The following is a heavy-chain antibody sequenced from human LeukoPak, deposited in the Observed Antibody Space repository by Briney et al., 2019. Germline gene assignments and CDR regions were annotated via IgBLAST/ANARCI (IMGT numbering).Heavy chain of an antibody. D-gene: IGHD2-8*01. CDR1: GGSISSYY. Sequence: SETLSLTCTVSGGSISSYYWSWIRQPPGKGLEWIGYIYYSGSTNYNPSLKSRVTISVDTSKNQFSLKLSSVTAADTAVYYCARLPKVYNWFDPWGQGTLVTVSS. CDR3: ARLPKVYNWFDP. V-gene: IGHV4-59*01. J-gene: IGHJ5*02. CDR2: IYYSGST.